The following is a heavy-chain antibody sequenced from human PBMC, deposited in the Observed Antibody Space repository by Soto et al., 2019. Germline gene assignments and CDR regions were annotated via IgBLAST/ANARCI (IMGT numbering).Heavy chain of an antibody. V-gene: IGHV3-23*01. CDR3: AKGSFNYDSSGSLDAFDI. Sequence: LRLSCAASGFTFSSYAMSWVRQAPGKGLEWVSAISGSGGSTYYADSVKGRFTISRDNSKNTLYLQMNSLRAEDTAVYYCAKGSFNYDSSGSLDAFDIWGQGTMVTVSS. CDR2: ISGSGGST. D-gene: IGHD3-22*01. J-gene: IGHJ3*02. CDR1: GFTFSSYA.